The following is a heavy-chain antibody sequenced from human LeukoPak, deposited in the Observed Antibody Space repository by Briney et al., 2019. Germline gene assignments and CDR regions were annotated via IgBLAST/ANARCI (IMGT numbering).Heavy chain of an antibody. V-gene: IGHV3-23*01. J-gene: IGHJ4*02. CDR1: GFTFSSYA. CDR3: AKPPRDFWSGPTRDY. D-gene: IGHD3-3*01. Sequence: PGGSLRLSCAASGFTFSSYAMSWVRQAPGKGLEWVSAISGSGGSTYYADSVKGRFTISRDNSKNTLYLQMNSLRAEDTAVYYCAKPPRDFWSGPTRDYWSQGTLVTVSS. CDR2: ISGSGGST.